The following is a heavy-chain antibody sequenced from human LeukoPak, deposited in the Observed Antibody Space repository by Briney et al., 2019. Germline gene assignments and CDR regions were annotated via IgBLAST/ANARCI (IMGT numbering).Heavy chain of an antibody. J-gene: IGHJ4*02. D-gene: IGHD3-22*01. V-gene: IGHV3-7*01. CDR3: VRGGDTSGYTN. CDR1: GFTFSSYW. Sequence: GGSMRLSCAASGFTFSSYWMHWVRQAPGKGLEWVANIKQDGSEKYYVDSVKGRFTISRDNAKNSLYLQMNSLRAEDTAVYSCVRGGDTSGYTNWGQGTLVTVSS. CDR2: IKQDGSEK.